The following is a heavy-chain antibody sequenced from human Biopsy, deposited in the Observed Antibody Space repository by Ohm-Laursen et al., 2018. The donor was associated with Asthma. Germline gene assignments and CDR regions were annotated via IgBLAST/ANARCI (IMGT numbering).Heavy chain of an antibody. V-gene: IGHV3-9*01. CDR1: GFNFDDYG. CDR2: ISWNSVSI. Sequence: SLRLSCTAPGFNFDDYGMNWVRQGPGKGLEWVAGISWNSVSIAYADSVRGRFTISRDNAKTSLYLQMNSPRDGDTAVYFCAKNSRRGSHDPFDIWGQGTMVTVSS. CDR3: AKNSRRGSHDPFDI. D-gene: IGHD1-26*01. J-gene: IGHJ3*02.